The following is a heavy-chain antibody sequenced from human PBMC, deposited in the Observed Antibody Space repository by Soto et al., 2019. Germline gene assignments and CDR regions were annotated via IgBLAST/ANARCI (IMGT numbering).Heavy chain of an antibody. CDR1: GYTFTSYG. V-gene: IGHV1-18*01. Sequence: QVQLVQSGAEVKKPGASVKVSCKASGYTFTSYGISWVRQAPGQGLEWMGWISAYNGNTNYAQKLQGAVTMTTDYSTSTAYMELRRLRSDETAVYSCARDMEYYGGDCHPSDYWGQGTLVTVSS. CDR2: ISAYNGNT. J-gene: IGHJ4*02. CDR3: ARDMEYYGGDCHPSDY. D-gene: IGHD2-21*02.